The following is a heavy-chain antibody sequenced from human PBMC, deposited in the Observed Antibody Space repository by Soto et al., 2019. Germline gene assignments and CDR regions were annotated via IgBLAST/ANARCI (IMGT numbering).Heavy chain of an antibody. Sequence: EVQLLESGGGLVQPGGSLRLSCAASGFTLSSYAMSWVRQAPGKGLEWVSAISGSGGSTYYADSVKGRFTISRDNSKNTLYLQMNSLRAEDTAVYYCAMHYGSGSYYSYYYYMDVWGKGTTVTVSS. CDR2: ISGSGGST. D-gene: IGHD3-10*01. CDR1: GFTLSSYA. J-gene: IGHJ6*03. CDR3: AMHYGSGSYYSYYYYMDV. V-gene: IGHV3-23*01.